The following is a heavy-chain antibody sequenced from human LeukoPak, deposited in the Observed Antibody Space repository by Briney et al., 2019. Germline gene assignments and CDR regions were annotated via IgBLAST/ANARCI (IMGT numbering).Heavy chain of an antibody. J-gene: IGHJ4*02. V-gene: IGHV4-61*01. CDR2: IYYSGST. D-gene: IGHD5-12*01. Sequence: PSETLSLTCTVSGGSVSSGSYFWHWIRHPPGKGLEWIGYIYYSGSTNYNPSLKSRVTISVDTSKNQFSLKLSSVTAADTAVYYCARDERGVAPDYWGQGTLVTVSS. CDR1: GGSVSSGSYF. CDR3: ARDERGVAPDY.